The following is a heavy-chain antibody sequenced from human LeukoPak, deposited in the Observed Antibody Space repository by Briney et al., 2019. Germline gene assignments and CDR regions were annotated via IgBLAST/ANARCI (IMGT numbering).Heavy chain of an antibody. CDR2: IYYSGST. D-gene: IGHD6-13*01. CDR3: ARPFEGIAATFDP. J-gene: IGHJ5*02. CDR1: GGSISSSSYY. V-gene: IGHV4-39*01. Sequence: SETLSLTCTVSGGSISSSSYYWGWIRQPPGKGLEWIGSIYYSGSTYYNPFLKSRVTISVDTSKNQFSLKLSSVTAADTAVYYCARPFEGIAATFDPWGQGTLVTVSS.